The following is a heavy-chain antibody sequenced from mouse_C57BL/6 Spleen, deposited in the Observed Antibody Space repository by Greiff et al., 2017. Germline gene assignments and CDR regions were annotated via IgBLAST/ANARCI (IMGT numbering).Heavy chain of an antibody. V-gene: IGHV5-6*01. J-gene: IGHJ2*01. CDR1: GFTFSSYG. Sequence: EVKVVESGGDLVKPGGSLKLSCAASGFTFSSYGMSWVRQTPDKRLEWVATISSGGSYTYYPDSVKGRFTISRDDAKNTLYLQMSSLKSEYTAMYYSARPGRAFDYWGQGTTLTVSS. D-gene: IGHD3-3*01. CDR3: ARPGRAFDY. CDR2: ISSGGSYT.